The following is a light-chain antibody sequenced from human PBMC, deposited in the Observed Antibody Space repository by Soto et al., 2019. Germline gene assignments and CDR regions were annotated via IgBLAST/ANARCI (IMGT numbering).Light chain of an antibody. J-gene: IGLJ2*01. CDR1: SSDVGGYNY. CDR3: SSYTSSSTLGRV. CDR2: DVS. Sequence: QSALTQPASVSGSPGQSITISCTGTSSDVGGYNYVSWYQQHPGKAPKLMIYDVSNRPSGVSNRFSGSKSGNTASLTISGLQAEDEADYYCSSYTSSSTLGRVFGGGTKLT. V-gene: IGLV2-14*01.